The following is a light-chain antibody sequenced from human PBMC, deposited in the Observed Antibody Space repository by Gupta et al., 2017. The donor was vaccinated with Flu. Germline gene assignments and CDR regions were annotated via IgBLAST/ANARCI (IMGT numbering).Light chain of an antibody. Sequence: SYELTQPLSVSVSPGQTATITCSGDKLGYKYSSWYQQKPGQSPLLVIYQDIKRPSGIPERFSGSNSGNTATLTISGTQAVDEADYYCQAWDSNNVVFGGGTKLTVL. CDR3: QAWDSNNVV. V-gene: IGLV3-1*01. J-gene: IGLJ3*02. CDR1: KLGYKY. CDR2: QDI.